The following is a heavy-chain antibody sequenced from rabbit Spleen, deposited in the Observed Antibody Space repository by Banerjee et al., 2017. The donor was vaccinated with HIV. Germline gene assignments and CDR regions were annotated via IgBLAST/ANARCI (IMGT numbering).Heavy chain of an antibody. CDR2: INTATGKA. J-gene: IGHJ4*01. V-gene: IGHV1S45*01. D-gene: IGHD1-1*01. CDR1: GFTLSSYYM. Sequence: QEQLVESGGGLVQPEGSLKLSCKASGFTLSSYYMNWVRQAPGKGLEWIACINTATGKAVYASWAKGRFTISKTSSTTVTLQMTSLTAADTATYFCARDLAAVIGWNFNLWGPGTLVTVS. CDR3: ARDLAAVIGWNFNL.